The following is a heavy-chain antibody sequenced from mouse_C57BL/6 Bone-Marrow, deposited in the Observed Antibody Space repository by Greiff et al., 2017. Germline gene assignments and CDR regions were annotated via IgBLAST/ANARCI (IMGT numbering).Heavy chain of an antibody. CDR1: GYTFTSYG. D-gene: IGHD2-5*01. CDR2: IYPRSGNT. J-gene: IGHJ4*01. V-gene: IGHV1-81*01. Sequence: QVQLQQSGAELARPGASVKLSCKASGYTFTSYGISWVKQRTGQGLEWIGEIYPRSGNTYYNETFKGKATLTADKSSSTAYMELRSLTSEDSAVYFCARSYYSNYYAMDYWGQGTSVTVSS. CDR3: ARSYYSNYYAMDY.